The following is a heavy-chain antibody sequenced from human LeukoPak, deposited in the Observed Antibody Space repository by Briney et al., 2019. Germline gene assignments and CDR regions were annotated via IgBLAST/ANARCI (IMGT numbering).Heavy chain of an antibody. Sequence: GGSLRLSCAASGFTFSGSAMHWVRQVSGEGMEWVGRIRSKANSYATAYAASVKGRFTISRDDSKNTAYLQMNSLKTEDTAVYYCSGSYVYNWFDPWGQGTLVTVSS. J-gene: IGHJ5*02. CDR3: SGSYVYNWFDP. CDR2: IRSKANSYAT. D-gene: IGHD3-10*01. CDR1: GFTFSGSA. V-gene: IGHV3-73*01.